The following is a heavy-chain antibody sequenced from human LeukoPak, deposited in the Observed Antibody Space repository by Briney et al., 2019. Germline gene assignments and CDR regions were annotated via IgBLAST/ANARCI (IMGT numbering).Heavy chain of an antibody. CDR3: ARERYGSSCFDY. J-gene: IGHJ4*02. V-gene: IGHV1-18*01. Sequence: GASVKVSCKTSGYTFTNYGISWVRQAPGQGVEWMGWISPYNGNTKYAQKFQGRVTKTTETSTSTAYMDLRSLRSDDTAVYYCARERYGSSCFDYWGQGTLVTVSP. D-gene: IGHD6-6*01. CDR1: GYTFTNYG. CDR2: ISPYNGNT.